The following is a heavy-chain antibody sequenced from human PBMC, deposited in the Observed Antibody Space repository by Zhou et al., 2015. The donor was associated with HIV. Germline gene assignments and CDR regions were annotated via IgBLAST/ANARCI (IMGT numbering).Heavy chain of an antibody. CDR1: GGTFSSYA. CDR2: IIPIFGTA. Sequence: QVQLVQSGAEVKKPGSSVKVSCKASGGTFSSYAISWVRQAPGQGLEWMGGIIPIFGTANYAQKFQGRVTITADESTSTAYMELSSLRSEDTAVYYCARERYSSSSGYYYGMDVVGPRDPRSTVSS. V-gene: IGHV1-69*12. CDR3: ARERYSSSSGYYYGMDV. J-gene: IGHJ6*02. D-gene: IGHD6-6*01.